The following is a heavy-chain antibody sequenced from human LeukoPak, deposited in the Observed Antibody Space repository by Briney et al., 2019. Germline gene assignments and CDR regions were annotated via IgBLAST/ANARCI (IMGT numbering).Heavy chain of an antibody. V-gene: IGHV3-7*01. CDR3: ARERIAAAGWFDP. CDR2: IKQDGSEK. J-gene: IGHJ5*02. D-gene: IGHD6-13*01. Sequence: GGTLRLSCAASGFTFSSYGMSWVRQAPGKGLEWVANIKQDGSEKYYVDSVKGRFTISRDNAKNSLYLQMNSLRAEDTAVYYCARERIAAAGWFDPWGQGTLVTVSS. CDR1: GFTFSSYG.